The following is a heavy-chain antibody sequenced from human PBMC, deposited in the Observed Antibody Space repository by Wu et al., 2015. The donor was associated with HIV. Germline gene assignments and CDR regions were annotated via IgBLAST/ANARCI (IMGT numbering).Heavy chain of an antibody. D-gene: IGHD6-13*01. CDR2: ISAYNGNT. Sequence: QVQLVQSGAEVKKPGASVKVSCKASGYTFTSYGISWVRQAPGQGLEWMGWISAYNGNTNYAQKLQGRVTMTTDTSTSTAYMELRSLRSDDTAVYYCVRDSSHPWYVGQQLPDYWGQGTLVTVSS. CDR1: GYTFTSYG. J-gene: IGHJ4*02. CDR3: VRDSSHPWYVGQQLPDY. V-gene: IGHV1-18*01.